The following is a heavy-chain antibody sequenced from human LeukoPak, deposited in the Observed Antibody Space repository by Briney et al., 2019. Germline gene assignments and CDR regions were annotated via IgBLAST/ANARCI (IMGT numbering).Heavy chain of an antibody. J-gene: IGHJ1*01. Sequence: GSLRLSCAASGFTFDDYAMHWVRQAPGRGLEWVALISSDGVSTYYADSVKGRFIISRDNTKHSLYLQINGLRTEDTAFYFCAMDSGYQLLRAEYFQRWGQGTLVTVSS. D-gene: IGHD2-2*01. V-gene: IGHV3-43*02. CDR2: ISSDGVST. CDR1: GFTFDDYA. CDR3: AMDSGYQLLRAEYFQR.